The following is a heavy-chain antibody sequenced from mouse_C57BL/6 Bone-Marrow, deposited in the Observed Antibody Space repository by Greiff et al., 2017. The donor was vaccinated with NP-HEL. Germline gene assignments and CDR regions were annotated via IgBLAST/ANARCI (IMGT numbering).Heavy chain of an antibody. J-gene: IGHJ2*01. CDR1: GYTFTDYY. V-gene: IGHV1-19*01. CDR2: INPYNGGP. CDR3: ARSPLSYFDY. Sequence: EVKLQESGPVLVKPGASVKMSCKASGYTFTDYYMNWVKQSHGKSLEWIGVINPYNGGPSSNQKFKGKATLTVDKSSSTAYMELNILTSEDSAVYYCARSPLSYFDYWGQGTTLTVSS. D-gene: IGHD1-1*02.